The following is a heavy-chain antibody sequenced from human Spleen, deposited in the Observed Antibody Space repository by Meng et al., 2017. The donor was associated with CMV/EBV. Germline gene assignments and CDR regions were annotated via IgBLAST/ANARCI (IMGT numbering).Heavy chain of an antibody. CDR2: IRAKPYGGKT. Sequence: GGSLRLSCTTSGFTFNDYSINWVRQAPGRGLEWIGIIRAKPYGGKTEYAASVKGRFTISTGNSKNVAHLQMDSLRTEDTAVYYCTRAADCTKGVCYPPNFDFWGRGTLVTVSS. V-gene: IGHV3-49*04. D-gene: IGHD2-8*01. J-gene: IGHJ4*02. CDR1: GFTFNDYS. CDR3: TRAADCTKGVCYPPNFDF.